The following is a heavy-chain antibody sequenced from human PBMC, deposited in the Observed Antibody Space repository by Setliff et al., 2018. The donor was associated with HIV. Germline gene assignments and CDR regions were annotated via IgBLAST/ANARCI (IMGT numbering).Heavy chain of an antibody. V-gene: IGHV1-24*01. J-gene: IGHJ4*01. CDR2: FDPEDGDT. D-gene: IGHD6-19*01. Sequence: ASVKVSCKVSGYSLTELSMHWVRQASEKGLEWMGRFDPEDGDTLYAQKFQGRVTMTEDTSTDTAYMELSGLRSEDTADYYCATAKEQWLAEGGFDYWGQGTLVTVSS. CDR1: GYSLTELS. CDR3: ATAKEQWLAEGGFDY.